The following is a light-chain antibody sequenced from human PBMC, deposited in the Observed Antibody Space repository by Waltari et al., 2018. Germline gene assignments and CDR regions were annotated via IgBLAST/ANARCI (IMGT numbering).Light chain of an antibody. CDR3: QQYNNWPPEDT. Sequence: EIVMTQSPATLSMSPGERATLSCRASQSVNSNLAWYQQKPSQAPRLLIYGASTRATGIPARFSGSGSGTDFSLTISSLQSEDFAVYYCQQYNNWPPEDTFGQGTKLEIK. CDR1: QSVNSN. V-gene: IGKV3-15*01. CDR2: GAS. J-gene: IGKJ2*01.